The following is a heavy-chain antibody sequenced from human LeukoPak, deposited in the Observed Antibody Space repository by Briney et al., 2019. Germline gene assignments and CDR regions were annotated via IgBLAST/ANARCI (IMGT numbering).Heavy chain of an antibody. V-gene: IGHV3-30*04. J-gene: IGHJ6*02. CDR1: GFTFSNYA. CDR3: ARAAGMDV. Sequence: QPGRSLRLSCAASGFTFSNYAMHWVRQAPGKGLEWVAVISYAGSNKYYADSVKGRFTISRDESKNTLYLQMNSLRVDDTAVYYCARAAGMDVWGQGTTVTVSS. CDR2: ISYAGSNK.